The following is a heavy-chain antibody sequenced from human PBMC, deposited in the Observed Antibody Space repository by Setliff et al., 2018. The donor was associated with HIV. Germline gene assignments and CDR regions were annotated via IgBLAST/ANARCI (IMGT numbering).Heavy chain of an antibody. J-gene: IGHJ6*02. CDR2: VYSAETT. CDR1: GFTVSGTY. V-gene: IGHV3-53*01. D-gene: IGHD3-10*01. Sequence: GGSLRLSCAASGFTVSGTYMMWVRQAPGKGLEWVSIVYSAETTYYAGSVEGRFIISRDISKNTLFLQMTSLTTEDTAIYYCASTDKYYVDSLRGRFIIFRDNAKNSLYLQINSLRAEDTAVYYCARDRTVVTPIFNYYNGLDVWGQGTTVTVSS. CDR3: ASTDKYYVDSLRGRFIIFRDNAKNSLYLQINSLRAEDTAVYYCARDRTVVTPIFNYYNGLDV.